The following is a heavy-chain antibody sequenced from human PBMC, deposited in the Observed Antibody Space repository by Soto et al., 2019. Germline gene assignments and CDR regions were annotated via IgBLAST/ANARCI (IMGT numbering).Heavy chain of an antibody. CDR3: NRGSEYDFWSGYL. Sequence: QERLVQSGAEVRKPGSSVKVSCKVTGGTSTRYAINWVRQAPGQRLEWMGGIVPMFGTSKYAQKFQGRVTITADTSTNIAYMELRSLRSEDPAVYYCNRGSEYDFWSGYLWGQVTLVSVSS. D-gene: IGHD3-3*01. CDR2: IVPMFGTS. J-gene: IGHJ4*02. V-gene: IGHV1-69*06. CDR1: GGTSTRYA.